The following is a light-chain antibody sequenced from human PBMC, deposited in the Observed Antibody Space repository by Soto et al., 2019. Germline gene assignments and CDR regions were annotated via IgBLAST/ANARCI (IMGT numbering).Light chain of an antibody. J-gene: IGKJ5*01. V-gene: IGKV3-11*01. CDR3: QQRNNWPPGIT. Sequence: VRTQYPATMYVSTGERATLSCRASPSVTNFLAWYQQKPGQAPRLLIYAASNRATGIPARFSGSGSGTDFTLTISSLEPEDFAVYYCQQRNNWPPGITFGQGRRLEVK. CDR1: PSVTNF. CDR2: AAS.